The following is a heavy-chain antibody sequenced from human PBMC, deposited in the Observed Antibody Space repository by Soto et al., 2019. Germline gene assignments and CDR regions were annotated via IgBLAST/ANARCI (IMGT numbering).Heavy chain of an antibody. CDR2: INREGTGT. V-gene: IGHV3-74*01. Sequence: GGSLRLSCAASGFTFSSYWMHWARQGPGKGLVWVSRINREGTGTDYADSVKGRFTISRDNAKNTVYLQMNSLRAEDTAVYYCGRGGSDSPMAPGYWGQGTLVTVSS. J-gene: IGHJ4*02. CDR1: GFTFSSYW. D-gene: IGHD5-18*01. CDR3: GRGGSDSPMAPGY.